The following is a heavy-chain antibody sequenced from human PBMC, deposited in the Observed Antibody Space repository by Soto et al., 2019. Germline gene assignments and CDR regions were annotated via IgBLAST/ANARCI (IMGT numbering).Heavy chain of an antibody. CDR3: ASSSGNNYGVGTNYYFDY. CDR1: GGTFSTYS. V-gene: IGHV1-69*06. CDR2: IIPIFGTA. D-gene: IGHD1-26*01. Sequence: SVKVSCKTSGGTFSTYSIVWVRQAPGEGLEWMGGIIPIFGTANYAQKFQDRVTITADKSTNTAFMELSSLKSEDTAMYYCASSSGNNYGVGTNYYFDYWGQGTLVTAPQ. J-gene: IGHJ4*02.